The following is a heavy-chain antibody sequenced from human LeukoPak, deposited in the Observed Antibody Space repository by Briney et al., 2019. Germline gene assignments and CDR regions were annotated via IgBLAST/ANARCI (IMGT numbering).Heavy chain of an antibody. D-gene: IGHD3-16*01. J-gene: IGHJ6*03. CDR1: GGTFSSYA. CDR3: ARVRRNRDWGYYYMDV. Sequence: SVKVSCKASGGTFSSYAISWVRQAPGQGLEWMGGIIPIFGTANYAQKFQGRVTITTDESTSTAYTELSSLRSEDTAVYYCARVRRNRDWGYYYMDVWGKGTTVTVSS. CDR2: IIPIFGTA. V-gene: IGHV1-69*05.